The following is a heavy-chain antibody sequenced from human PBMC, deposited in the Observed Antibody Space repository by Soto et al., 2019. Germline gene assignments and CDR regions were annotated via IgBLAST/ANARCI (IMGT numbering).Heavy chain of an antibody. Sequence: QVQLVQSGAEVKKPGSSVKVSCKASGGTFSSYAITWVRQAPGQGLEWMGGIIPIFGTANYAQKFQARVTITADESTSTAYMELISLRSEDTAVYYCARDRGTSSGYYPYWFDPWGQGTLVTVSS. J-gene: IGHJ5*02. CDR1: GGTFSSYA. CDR3: ARDRGTSSGYYPYWFDP. D-gene: IGHD3-22*01. CDR2: IIPIFGTA. V-gene: IGHV1-69*12.